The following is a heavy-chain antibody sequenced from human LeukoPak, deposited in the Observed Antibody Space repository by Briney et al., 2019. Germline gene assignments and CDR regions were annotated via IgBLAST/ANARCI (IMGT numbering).Heavy chain of an antibody. V-gene: IGHV4-4*07. D-gene: IGHD2-21*01. J-gene: IGHJ1*01. CDR3: GRGFHLFFQN. Sequence: SETLSLNGTVSGGSIISYYWSWIRQPAGKELEWIGRIYTSGSTNYNPSLKSRVTISVDTSKKQFFLKMSSVTAADTADYYCGRGFHLFFQNWGQGTLVTVSS. CDR1: GGSIISYY. CDR2: IYTSGST.